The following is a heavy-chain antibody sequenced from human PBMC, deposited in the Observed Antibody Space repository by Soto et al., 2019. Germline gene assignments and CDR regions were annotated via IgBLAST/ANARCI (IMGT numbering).Heavy chain of an antibody. D-gene: IGHD6-19*01. CDR2: IYYSGST. CDR3: ARRPLIAVAGNFDY. V-gene: IGHV4-30-4*01. CDR1: GGSISSGDYY. Sequence: SETLSFTCTVSGGSISSGDYYWSWIRQPPGKGLEWIGYIYYSGSTYYNPSLKSRVTISVDTSENQFSLKLSSVTAADTAVYYCARRPLIAVAGNFDYWGQGTLVTVSS. J-gene: IGHJ4*02.